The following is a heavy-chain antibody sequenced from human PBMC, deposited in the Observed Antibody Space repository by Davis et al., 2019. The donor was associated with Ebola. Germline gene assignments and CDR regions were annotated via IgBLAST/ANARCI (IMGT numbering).Heavy chain of an antibody. CDR2: IHYLGNT. Sequence: GSLRLSCTVSGGSINNYFWSWIRQPPGKGLEWIGNIHYLGNTNYNPSLKSRVTMSVDTSKNQFSLKLSSVTAADTAVYYCARGKVKYGMGVWGQGTTVTVSS. V-gene: IGHV4-59*01. CDR1: GGSINNYF. CDR3: ARGKVKYGMGV. J-gene: IGHJ6*02. D-gene: IGHD3-10*01.